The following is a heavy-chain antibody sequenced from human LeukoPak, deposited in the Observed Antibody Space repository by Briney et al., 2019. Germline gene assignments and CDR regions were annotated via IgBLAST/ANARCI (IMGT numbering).Heavy chain of an antibody. CDR3: ARAKRAEYSSSSGGFDY. D-gene: IGHD6-6*01. CDR2: IYYSGST. Sequence: SETLSLTCTVSGDSISSYYWSWIRQPPGKGLEWIGYIYYSGSTNYNPSLKSRVTISVDTSKNQFSLKLSSVTAADTAVYYCARAKRAEYSSSSGGFDYWGQGTLVTVSS. J-gene: IGHJ4*02. V-gene: IGHV4-59*01. CDR1: GDSISSYY.